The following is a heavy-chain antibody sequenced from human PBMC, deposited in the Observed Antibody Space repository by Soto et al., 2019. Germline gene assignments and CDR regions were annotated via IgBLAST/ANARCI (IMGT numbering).Heavy chain of an antibody. J-gene: IGHJ4*02. CDR2: IFYSGNT. CDR3: AKDSSGYPGGYFDY. D-gene: IGHD3-22*01. Sequence: PSETLSLTCTVSGGSINSYYWTWIRQPPGKGLEWVGSIFYSGNTNYNPSLKSRVTISVDTSKNQFSLKLSSVTAADTAVYYCAKDSSGYPGGYFDYWGQGTLVTVSS. CDR1: GGSINSYY. V-gene: IGHV4-59*01.